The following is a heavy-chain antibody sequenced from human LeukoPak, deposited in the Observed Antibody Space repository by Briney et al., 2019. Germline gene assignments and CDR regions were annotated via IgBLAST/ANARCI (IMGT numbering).Heavy chain of an antibody. CDR2: ISGSGDST. CDR1: GFTFTSYA. D-gene: IGHD5-12*01. J-gene: IGHJ4*02. V-gene: IGHV3-23*01. CDR3: AKELGWLRSRGFDY. Sequence: GGSLRLSCAASGFTFTSYAKGWVRQAPGKGLEWVSSISGSGDSTYYADSVKGRFIISRDNSKNTLYLQMTSLRAEDTAVYFCAKELGWLRSRGFDYWGQGTLVTVSS.